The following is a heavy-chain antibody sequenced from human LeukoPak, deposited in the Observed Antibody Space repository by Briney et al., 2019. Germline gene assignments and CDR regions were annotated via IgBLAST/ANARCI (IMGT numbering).Heavy chain of an antibody. J-gene: IGHJ4*02. CDR1: GSTFSDSY. CDR2: ISSSGTTM. Sequence: PGGPLSLSCAASGSTFSDSYMAWFRRPPGKGLEWVSYISSSGTTMEYAKSVKGRFTISRDNAKDSLYLQMNSLEAEDTAVYYCAKGHTYGMIWGQGTLVSVSS. D-gene: IGHD2-8*01. V-gene: IGHV3-11*01. CDR3: AKGHTYGMI.